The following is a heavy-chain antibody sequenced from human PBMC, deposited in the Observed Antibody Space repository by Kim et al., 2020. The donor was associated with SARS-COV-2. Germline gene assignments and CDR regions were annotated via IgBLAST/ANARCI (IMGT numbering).Heavy chain of an antibody. Sequence: SETLSLTCTVSGGSISSSSYYWGWIRQPPGKGLEWIGSIYYSGSTYYNPSLKSRVTISVDTSKNQFSLKLSSATAADTAVYYCATGTTYLNWFDPWGQGTLVTVSS. CDR3: ATGTTYLNWFDP. D-gene: IGHD1-1*01. CDR2: IYYSGST. V-gene: IGHV4-39*01. CDR1: GGSISSSSYY. J-gene: IGHJ5*02.